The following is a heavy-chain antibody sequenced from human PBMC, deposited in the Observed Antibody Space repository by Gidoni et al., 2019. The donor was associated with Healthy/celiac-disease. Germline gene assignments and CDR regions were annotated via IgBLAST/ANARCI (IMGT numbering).Heavy chain of an antibody. D-gene: IGHD6-19*01. CDR3: AKELYSSGWSRPHCDY. CDR1: GFTFDDYA. CDR2: ISCNSGSI. Sequence: EVQLVESGGGLVQPGRSLRLSCAASGFTFDDYAMHWVRQAPGKGLGWFSGISCNSGSIGYADSVKGRFTISRDNAKNSLYLQMNSLGAEDTALYYCAKELYSSGWSRPHCDYWGQGTLVTVSS. J-gene: IGHJ4*02. V-gene: IGHV3-9*01.